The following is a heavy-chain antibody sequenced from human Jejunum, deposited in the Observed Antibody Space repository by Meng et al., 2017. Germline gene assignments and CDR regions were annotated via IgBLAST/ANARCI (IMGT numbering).Heavy chain of an antibody. D-gene: IGHD2-15*01. CDR3: ARGLFESPGSGHDVFDI. J-gene: IGHJ3*02. V-gene: IGHV1-2*06. Sequence: ASVKVSCKASAYTFTAYHIHWVRQAPGQGLEWMGRINPNNGGPTYSPRFQGRVTMTRDTSLNTAYMELNRLTSDDTAIYYCARGLFESPGSGHDVFDIWGQGTMVTVSS. CDR1: AYTFTAYH. CDR2: INPNNGGP.